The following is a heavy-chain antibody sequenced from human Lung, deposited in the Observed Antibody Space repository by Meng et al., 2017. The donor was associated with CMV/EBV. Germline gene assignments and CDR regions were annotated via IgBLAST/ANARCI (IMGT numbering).Heavy chain of an antibody. Sequence: GESLKISCAASGFTFDSYAMHWVRQAPGRGLEWVSVITANGGTTLYSGSVKGRFSISRDNSKNTLYLQMIGLRAEDTAVYYCAKDRHYYGSGTYYNGPESWGQGXLVTVSS. D-gene: IGHD3-10*01. CDR3: AKDRHYYGSGTYYNGPES. CDR1: GFTFDSYA. V-gene: IGHV3-23*01. J-gene: IGHJ4*02. CDR2: ITANGGTT.